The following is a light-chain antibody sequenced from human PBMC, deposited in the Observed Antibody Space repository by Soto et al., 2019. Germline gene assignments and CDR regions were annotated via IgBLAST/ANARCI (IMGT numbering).Light chain of an antibody. CDR2: DVS. J-gene: IGLJ1*01. Sequence: QSVLTQPPSASGSPGQSVTISCTGTSSDVGGYNYVSWYQQHPGKAPKLMIYDVSKRPSGVPDRFSGSKSGNTASLTVSGLQAEDEADYYCSSYAGTHIVFGTGTKVTAL. CDR3: SSYAGTHIV. CDR1: SSDVGGYNY. V-gene: IGLV2-8*01.